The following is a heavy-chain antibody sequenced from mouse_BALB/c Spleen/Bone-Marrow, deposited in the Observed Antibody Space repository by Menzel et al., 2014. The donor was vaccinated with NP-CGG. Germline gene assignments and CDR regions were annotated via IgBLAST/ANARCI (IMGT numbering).Heavy chain of an antibody. J-gene: IGHJ3*01. V-gene: IGHV5-4*02. CDR1: GFTFSDYY. CDR3: VLRWFAY. CDR2: ISDGGSYT. D-gene: IGHD1-1*01. Sequence: EVKLVESGGGLVKPGGSLKLSCAASGFTFSDYYMYWVRQTPEKRLEWVATISDGGSYTYHPDSVKGRFTISRDNAKNNLYLQMSSLKSEDTAMYYCVLRWFAYWGQGTLVTVSA.